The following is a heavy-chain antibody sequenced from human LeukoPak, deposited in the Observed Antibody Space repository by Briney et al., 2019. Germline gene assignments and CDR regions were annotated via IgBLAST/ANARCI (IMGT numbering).Heavy chain of an antibody. CDR2: ISSSSSTI. CDR3: ASKATSLGYDFS. Sequence: GGSLRLSCTASGFTFSSYSMNWLRQAPGKGLEWVSYISSSSSTIYYADSVKGRFTISRDNAKNSLYLQMNSLRAEDTAVYYCASKATSLGYDFSWGQGTLVTVSS. V-gene: IGHV3-48*01. J-gene: IGHJ5*02. CDR1: GFTFSSYS. D-gene: IGHD3-3*01.